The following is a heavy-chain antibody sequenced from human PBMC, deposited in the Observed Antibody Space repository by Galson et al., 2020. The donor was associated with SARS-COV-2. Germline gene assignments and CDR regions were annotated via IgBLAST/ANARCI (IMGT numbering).Heavy chain of an antibody. J-gene: IGHJ4*02. D-gene: IGHD6-6*01. CDR1: GFSFSDYA. Sequence: GESLKISCLASGFSFSDYAMHWVRQAPGKGLEYVSAMSSNGGTSFYADSVNHRFTMSRDNSKNTFYLQMTGLRVEDTALYYCLSYSSSRHNYWGQGTLVTV. CDR2: MSSNGGTS. V-gene: IGHV3-64D*09. CDR3: LSYSSSRHNY.